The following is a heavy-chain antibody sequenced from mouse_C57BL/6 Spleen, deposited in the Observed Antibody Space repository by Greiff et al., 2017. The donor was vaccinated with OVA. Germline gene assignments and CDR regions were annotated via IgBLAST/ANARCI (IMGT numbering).Heavy chain of an antibody. J-gene: IGHJ4*01. CDR1: GFSLTSYG. CDR2: IWSGGST. CDR3: ARIYYGNRDYAMDY. V-gene: IGHV2-2*01. D-gene: IGHD2-1*01. Sequence: VHLVESGPGLVQPSQSLSITCTVSGFSLTSYGVHWVRQSPGKGLEWLGVIWSGGSTDYNAAFISRLSISKDNSKSQVFFKMNSLQADDTAIYYCARIYYGNRDYAMDYWGQGTSVTVSS.